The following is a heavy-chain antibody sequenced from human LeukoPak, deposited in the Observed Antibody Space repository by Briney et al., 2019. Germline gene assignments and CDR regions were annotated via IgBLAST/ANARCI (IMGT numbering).Heavy chain of an antibody. CDR2: ISSSSSYI. CDR3: AREIPVTPVCFDY. V-gene: IGHV3-21*01. J-gene: IGHJ4*02. D-gene: IGHD2-21*01. CDR1: GFTVSSNY. Sequence: GGSLRLSCAASGFTVSSNYMSWVRQAPRKGLEWVSFISSSSSYIYYSDSVKGRFTISRDNAMNSLYLQMNSLRAEDTAVYYCAREIPVTPVCFDYWGQGTLVTVSS.